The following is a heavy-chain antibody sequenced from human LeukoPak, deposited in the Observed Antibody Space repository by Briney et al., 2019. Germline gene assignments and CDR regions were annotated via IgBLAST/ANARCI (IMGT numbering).Heavy chain of an antibody. CDR2: IDSDGSSA. CDR3: ARDTMLGMGNP. V-gene: IGHV3-74*01. CDR1: GFIFNNYW. D-gene: IGHD3-10*02. Sequence: GGSLRLSCAASGFIFNNYWMHWVRQAPGKGLVWVSRIDSDGSSARYADSVKGRFTISRDNAKDTLYLQMNSLRDEDTAVYYCARDTMLGMGNPWGQGTLVTVSS. J-gene: IGHJ5*02.